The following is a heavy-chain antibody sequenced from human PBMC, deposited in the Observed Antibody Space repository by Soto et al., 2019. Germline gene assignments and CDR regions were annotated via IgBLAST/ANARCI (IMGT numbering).Heavy chain of an antibody. CDR1: GYTFTAYY. D-gene: IGHD6-19*01. Sequence: ASVKVSCKASGYTFTAYYMHWVRQAPGHGLEWMGWINPNSGGANYAQKFQGRVIMTRDTSITTGYLELNSLTSDDTAVYYCARGGSSVWPYYYGMDFWGPGTPVTVSS. CDR3: ARGGSSVWPYYYGMDF. CDR2: INPNSGGA. J-gene: IGHJ6*02. V-gene: IGHV1-2*02.